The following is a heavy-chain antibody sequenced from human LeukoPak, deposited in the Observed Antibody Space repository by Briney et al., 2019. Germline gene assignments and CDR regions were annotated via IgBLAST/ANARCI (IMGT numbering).Heavy chain of an antibody. CDR2: INPNSGGT. D-gene: IGHD6-25*01. CDR3: ARDQLKGGYAYFDY. J-gene: IGHJ4*02. CDR1: GYTFTGYY. Sequence: ASVKVSCKASGYTFTGYYMHWVRQAPGQGLEWMGWINPNSGGTNYAQKFQGRVTMTRDTSISTAYMELSRLRSDDTAVYYCARDQLKGGYAYFDYWGQGTLVTVSS. V-gene: IGHV1-2*02.